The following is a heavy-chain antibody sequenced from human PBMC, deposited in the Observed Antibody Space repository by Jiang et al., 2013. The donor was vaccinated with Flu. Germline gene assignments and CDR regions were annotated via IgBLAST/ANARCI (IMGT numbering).Heavy chain of an antibody. CDR1: EYTFTNYA. CDR2: INGGNGKT. J-gene: IGHJ6*04. V-gene: IGHV1-3*01. D-gene: IGHD1-20*01. Sequence: GAEVKKPGASVTVSCKASEYTFTNYAMHWVRQAPGQRLEWMGWINGGNGKTKYSEKMQGRVSITRDTSASTAYMELSSLRSEDTAVYYCARVPPHNWNDEDPYYYYGMDVWGKGTTVTVSS. CDR3: ARVPPHNWNDEDPYYYYGMDV.